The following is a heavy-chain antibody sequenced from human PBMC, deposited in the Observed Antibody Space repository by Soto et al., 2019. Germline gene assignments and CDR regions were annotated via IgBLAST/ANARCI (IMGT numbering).Heavy chain of an antibody. V-gene: IGHV5-51*01. CDR2: IYPGDSDT. J-gene: IGHJ6*02. D-gene: IGHD6-6*01. CDR3: AREEYSSSYGMDV. Sequence: PGESLKISCKGSGYSFTSYWIGWVRQMPGKGLEWMGIIYPGDSDTNYSPSFQGHVTISADKSISTAYLQWSSLKASDTAMDYCAREEYSSSYGMDVWGQGTTVTVSS. CDR1: GYSFTSYW.